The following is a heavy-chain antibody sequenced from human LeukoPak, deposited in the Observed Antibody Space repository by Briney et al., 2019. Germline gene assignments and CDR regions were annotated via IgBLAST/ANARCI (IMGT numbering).Heavy chain of an antibody. J-gene: IGHJ4*02. V-gene: IGHV1-18*01. CDR3: ARSGAYYYDSSGYYAVGY. Sequence: ASVNVSCKASGYTFTSYGISWVRQAPGQGLDWMGWISAYNGNTNYAQKLQGRVTMTTDTSTSTAYMELRSLRSDDTAVYYCARSGAYYYDSSGYYAVGYWGQGTLVTVSS. CDR2: ISAYNGNT. CDR1: GYTFTSYG. D-gene: IGHD3-22*01.